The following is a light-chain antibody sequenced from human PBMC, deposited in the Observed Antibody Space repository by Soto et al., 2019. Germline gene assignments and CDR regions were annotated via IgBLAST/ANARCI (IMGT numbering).Light chain of an antibody. CDR3: LQDSNYPRT. J-gene: IGKJ1*01. CDR2: KAS. CDR1: QSISSW. Sequence: IQMTQSPSTLSASVVARFTITCRASQSISSWVAWYQQKPGKGPKLLIYKASHLASGVPPRFSGSGSGTDFTLAISSLQPEDSATYYCLQDSNYPRTFGQGTKVDIK. V-gene: IGKV1-5*03.